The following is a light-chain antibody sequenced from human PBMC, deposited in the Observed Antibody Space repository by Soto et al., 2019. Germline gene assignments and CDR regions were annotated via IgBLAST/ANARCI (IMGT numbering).Light chain of an antibody. V-gene: IGKV3-15*01. Sequence: EVVMTQSPATLSVSPGDRATLSCRASQSVSNNLAWYQQKPGQAPRLLIYGASTGATGLPARFSASGSGTEFPLPISSLQSEDFAVYYCQQYNNWPPYTFGQGTKLEIK. CDR1: QSVSNN. CDR2: GAS. J-gene: IGKJ2*01. CDR3: QQYNNWPPYT.